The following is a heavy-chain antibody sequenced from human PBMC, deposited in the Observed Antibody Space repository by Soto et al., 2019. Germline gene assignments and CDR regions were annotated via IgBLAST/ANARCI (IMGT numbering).Heavy chain of an antibody. CDR1: GDSVSSNTAA. CDR2: TYYRSNWRH. V-gene: IGHV6-1*01. CDR3: ARGVAGSGFDL. J-gene: IGHJ4*02. Sequence: PSQTLSLTCVISGDSVSSNTAAWNWIRSSPSRGLEWLGRTYYRSNWRHDYAVSVKSRITVNPDTSKNHFSLQLNSVTPDDTAVYYCARGVAGSGFDLWGQGTLVTVPQ. D-gene: IGHD2-15*01.